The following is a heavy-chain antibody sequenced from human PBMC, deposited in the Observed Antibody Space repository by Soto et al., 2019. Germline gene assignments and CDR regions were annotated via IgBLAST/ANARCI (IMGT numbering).Heavy chain of an antibody. CDR2: IIPIFGTA. CDR3: ARVAYSYGPYNRFDP. V-gene: IGHV1-69*13. CDR1: GGTFSSYA. J-gene: IGHJ5*02. D-gene: IGHD5-18*01. Sequence: GDAVKVSCKASGGTFSSYAISWVRQAPGQGLEWMGGIIPIFGTANYAQKFQGRVTITADESTSTAYMELSSLRSEDTAVYYCARVAYSYGPYNRFDPSGQRTLVFVSS.